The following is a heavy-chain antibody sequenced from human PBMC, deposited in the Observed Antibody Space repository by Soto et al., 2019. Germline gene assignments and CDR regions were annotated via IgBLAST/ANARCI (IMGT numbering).Heavy chain of an antibody. J-gene: IGHJ4*02. V-gene: IGHV3-33*05. CDR2: TSYDGSNN. CDR1: GSTLGSKS. CDR3: ARWGTTGGLDV. D-gene: IGHD3-16*01. Sequence: QVQLVESGGGWFKLGRSLRLSCVGLGSTLGSKSIHWSRRAPGKGLEWVALTSYDGSNNFYGDSVKGRFTISRDNSRNTVELQMDSLRLEDTALYYCARWGTTGGLDVWGQGTLVSVSS.